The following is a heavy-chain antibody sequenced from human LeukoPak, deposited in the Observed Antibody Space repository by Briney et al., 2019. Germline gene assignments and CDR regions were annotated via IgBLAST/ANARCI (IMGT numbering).Heavy chain of an antibody. CDR3: ARCARDYYDSSGYYWDY. CDR1: GFTVSSNY. V-gene: IGHV3-53*01. CDR2: IYSGGST. D-gene: IGHD3-22*01. Sequence: SGGSLRLSCAASGFTVSSNYMSWVRQAPGKGLEWVSVIYSGGSTYYADSVKGRFTISRDNSKNTLYLQMNSLRAEDTAVYYCARCARDYYDSSGYYWDYWGQGTLVTVSS. J-gene: IGHJ4*02.